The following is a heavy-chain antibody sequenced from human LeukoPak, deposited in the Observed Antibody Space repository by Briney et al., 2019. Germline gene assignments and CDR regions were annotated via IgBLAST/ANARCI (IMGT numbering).Heavy chain of an antibody. Sequence: GGSLRLSFAASGFTFSSYAMSWVRQAPGKGLEWVSAISGSGGSTYYADSVKGRFTISRDNSKNTLYLQMNSLRAEDTAVYYCAKDPLRGGGSYFDYWGQGTLVTVSS. CDR3: AKDPLRGGGSYFDY. CDR1: GFTFSSYA. V-gene: IGHV3-23*01. J-gene: IGHJ4*02. CDR2: ISGSGGST. D-gene: IGHD1-26*01.